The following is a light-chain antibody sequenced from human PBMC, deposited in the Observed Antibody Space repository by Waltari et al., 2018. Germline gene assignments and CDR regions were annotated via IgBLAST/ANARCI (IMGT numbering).Light chain of an antibody. J-gene: IGLJ2*01. CDR2: SNN. CDR3: STWDDRLTGVV. V-gene: IGLV1-44*01. Sequence: QSVLAQPPSASGTPGQRITISSSGSNSNIDSNTVNRYQQFPGTAPRLLIYSNNQRPSGVPDRFSASKSGSSAALAIYGLHSEDEADYYCSTWDDRLTGVVFGGGTKVTVL. CDR1: NSNIDSNT.